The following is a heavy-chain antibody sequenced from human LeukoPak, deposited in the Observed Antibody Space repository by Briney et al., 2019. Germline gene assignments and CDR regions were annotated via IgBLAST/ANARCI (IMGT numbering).Heavy chain of an antibody. CDR2: IYHSGST. Sequence: SETLSLTCTVSGYSISRGYYWGWIRPPPGKGLESIGSIYHSGSTNYNPSLKSRVTISLDTSKNQFSLKLSSVTAADTAVYYCARAGSGYPLYYFDYWGRGTLVTVSS. V-gene: IGHV4-38-2*02. D-gene: IGHD3-3*01. CDR3: ARAGSGYPLYYFDY. CDR1: GYSISRGYY. J-gene: IGHJ4*02.